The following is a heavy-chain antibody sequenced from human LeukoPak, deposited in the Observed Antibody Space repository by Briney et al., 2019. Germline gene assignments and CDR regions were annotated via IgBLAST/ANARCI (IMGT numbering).Heavy chain of an antibody. J-gene: IGHJ3*02. V-gene: IGHV4-39*01. CDR1: GGSISSSSYY. CDR2: IYYSGST. Sequence: KPSETLSLTCTVSGGSISSSSYYWGWIRQPPGKGLEWIGSIYYSGSTYYNPSLKSRVTISVDTSKNQFSLKLSSVTAADTAVYYCARRAGGYSYGHDAFDIWGQGTMVTVSS. D-gene: IGHD5-18*01. CDR3: ARRAGGYSYGHDAFDI.